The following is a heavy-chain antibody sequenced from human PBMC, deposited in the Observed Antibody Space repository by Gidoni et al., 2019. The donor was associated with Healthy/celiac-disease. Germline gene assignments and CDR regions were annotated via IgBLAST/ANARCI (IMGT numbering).Heavy chain of an antibody. V-gene: IGHV3-30*18. CDR3: AKNGYDSSSWSFDY. CDR1: GFTFSSYG. CDR2: ISYDGSNK. Sequence: QVQLVESGGGVVQPGRSLRLSCAASGFTFSSYGMHWVRQAPGKGLEWVAVISYDGSNKYYADSVKGRFTISRDNSKNTLYLQMNSLRAEDTAVYYCAKNGYDSSSWSFDYWGQGTLVTVSS. J-gene: IGHJ4*02. D-gene: IGHD6-13*01.